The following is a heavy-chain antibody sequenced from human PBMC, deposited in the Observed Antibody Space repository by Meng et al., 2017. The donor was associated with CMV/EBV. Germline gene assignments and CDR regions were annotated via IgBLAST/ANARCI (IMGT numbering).Heavy chain of an antibody. D-gene: IGHD7-27*01. CDR3: ARGNWGLGY. CDR2: ISGDRSNT. V-gene: IGHV3-74*01. CDR1: GFTFTDYY. Sequence: LSCVASGFTFTDYYIHWVRQAPGKGLVWVSRISGDRSNTNYADSVKGRFTISRDIARNTIYMQMNSLRVEDTAVYYCARGNWGLGYWGQGTLVTVSS. J-gene: IGHJ4*02.